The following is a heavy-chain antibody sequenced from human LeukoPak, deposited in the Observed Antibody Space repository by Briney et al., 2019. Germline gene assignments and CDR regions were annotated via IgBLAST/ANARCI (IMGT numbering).Heavy chain of an antibody. D-gene: IGHD3-3*01. V-gene: IGHV1-2*02. CDR2: INPNSGGT. Sequence: ASVKVSCKASGYTFTGCYMHWVRQAPGQGLEWMGWINPNSGGTNYAQKFQGRVTMTRDTSISTAYMELSRLRSDDTAVYYCATPTVGFWSTHDAFDIWGQGTMVTVSS. CDR1: GYTFTGCY. J-gene: IGHJ3*02. CDR3: ATPTVGFWSTHDAFDI.